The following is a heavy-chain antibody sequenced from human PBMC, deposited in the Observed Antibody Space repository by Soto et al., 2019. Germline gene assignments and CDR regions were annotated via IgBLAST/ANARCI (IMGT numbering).Heavy chain of an antibody. J-gene: IGHJ4*02. V-gene: IGHV3-66*01. CDR3: ARDMGIAAAGRVDYFDY. CDR2: IYSGGST. CDR1: GFTFSSYG. D-gene: IGHD6-13*01. Sequence: HPGGSLRLSCADSGFTFSSYGMHWVHQAPGKGLEWVSVIYSGGSTYYADSVKGRFTISRDNSKNTLYLQMNSLRAEDTAVYYCARDMGIAAAGRVDYFDYWGQGTLVTVSS.